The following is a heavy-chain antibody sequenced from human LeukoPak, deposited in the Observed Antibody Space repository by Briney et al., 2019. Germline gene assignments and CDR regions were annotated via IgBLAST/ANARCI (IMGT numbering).Heavy chain of an antibody. CDR1: GGSISSYC. J-gene: IGHJ4*02. V-gene: IGHV4-59*01. CDR3: ARSVQLWSFDY. D-gene: IGHD5-18*01. Sequence: SETLSLTCTVSGGSISSYCWSWIRQPPRKGLEGIGYIYYSGRTSADASLKSRGTISIDTSRNHFSLKLSSVTAAATAVYYCARSVQLWSFDYWGQGTLVTVSS. CDR2: IYYSGRT.